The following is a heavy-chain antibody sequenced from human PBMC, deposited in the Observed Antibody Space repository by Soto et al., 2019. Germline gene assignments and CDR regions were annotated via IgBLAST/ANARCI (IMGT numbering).Heavy chain of an antibody. V-gene: IGHV1-69*04. CDR2: IIPILGIA. Sequence: ASVKVSCKASGYTFTGYYMHWVRQAPGQGLEWMGRIIPILGIANYAQKFQGRVTITADKSTSTAYMELSSLRSEDTAVYYCARDRPDIVVVVAATLYSWGQGTLVTVSS. D-gene: IGHD2-15*01. J-gene: IGHJ4*02. CDR3: ARDRPDIVVVVAATLYS. CDR1: GYTFTGYY.